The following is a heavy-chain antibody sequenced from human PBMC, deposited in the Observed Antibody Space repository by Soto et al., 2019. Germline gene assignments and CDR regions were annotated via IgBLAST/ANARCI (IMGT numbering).Heavy chain of an antibody. J-gene: IGHJ6*03. V-gene: IGHV3-49*03. CDR3: TRDPGFWSGYRYFYYMDV. CDR2: IRSKAFGGAS. Sequence: EVQLVESGGGLVQPGRSLRLSCTTSGFTFGDYAVSWFRQAPGKGLEWLSFIRSKAFGGASDYAASVKGRFTISRDDSKSIAYLQMNSLKTGDTAVYYCTRDPGFWSGYRYFYYMDVWGTGTTVTVSS. D-gene: IGHD3-3*01. CDR1: GFTFGDYA.